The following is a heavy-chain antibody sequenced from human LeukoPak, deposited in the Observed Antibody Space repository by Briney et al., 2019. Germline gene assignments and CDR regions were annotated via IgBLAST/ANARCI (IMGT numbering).Heavy chain of an antibody. Sequence: AMKLRFYGAGSGFTFSSYGMLWHRHAPGHGLVWVADIWYDGSNKYYADSVKGRFTISRDNSKNTLYLQMNSMRAEDTAVYYCAKDRRSGGYFDLWGRGTLVTVSS. CDR2: IWYDGSNK. J-gene: IGHJ2*01. D-gene: IGHD3-10*01. CDR1: GFTFSSYG. V-gene: IGHV3-33*06. CDR3: AKDRRSGGYFDL.